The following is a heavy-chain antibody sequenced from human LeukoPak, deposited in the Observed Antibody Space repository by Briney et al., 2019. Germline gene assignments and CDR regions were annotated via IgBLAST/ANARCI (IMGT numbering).Heavy chain of an antibody. CDR2: ISSSSSTI. Sequence: GRSLRLSCAASGFTFSSYSMNWVRQAPGKGLEWVSYISSSSSTIYYADSVKGRFTISRDNAKNSLYLQMNSLRAEDTAVYYCARGLLGGAVAGTSDYWGQGTLVTVSS. CDR3: ARGLLGGAVAGTSDY. D-gene: IGHD6-19*01. J-gene: IGHJ4*02. V-gene: IGHV3-48*01. CDR1: GFTFSSYS.